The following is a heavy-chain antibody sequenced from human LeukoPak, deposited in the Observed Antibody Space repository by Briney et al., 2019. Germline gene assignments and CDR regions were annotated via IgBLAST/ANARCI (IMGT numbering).Heavy chain of an antibody. CDR2: IYSGGRT. CDR1: EFTVRSYH. CDR3: ARGESSYCSGGCYFAS. Sequence: SGGSLRLSCAASEFTVRSYHMSWVRQAPGKGLEWVSVIYSGGRTYYADSVKGRFTISRDNSKNTLYLQMNSLRAEDTAVYYCARGESSYCSGGCYFASWGQGTLVTISS. D-gene: IGHD2-21*02. J-gene: IGHJ5*01. V-gene: IGHV3-53*01.